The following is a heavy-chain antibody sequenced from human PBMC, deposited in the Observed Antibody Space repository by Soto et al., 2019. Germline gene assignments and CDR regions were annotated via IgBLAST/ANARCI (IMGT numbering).Heavy chain of an antibody. D-gene: IGHD5-12*01. Sequence: GASVKVSCKASGGTFSSYTISWVRQAPGQGLEWMGRIIPILGIANYAQKFQGRVTITADKSTSTAYMELSSLRSEDTAVYYCAALTASRGYSGYEHYYYYYMDVWGKGTTVTVSS. V-gene: IGHV1-69*02. CDR1: GGTFSSYT. J-gene: IGHJ6*03. CDR3: AALTASRGYSGYEHYYYYYMDV. CDR2: IIPILGIA.